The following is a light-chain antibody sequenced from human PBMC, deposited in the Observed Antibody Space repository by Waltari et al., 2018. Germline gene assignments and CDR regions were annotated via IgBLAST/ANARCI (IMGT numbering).Light chain of an antibody. Sequence: EIVLTQSPGTLSLSPGERATLSCRASQGVGKYLAWYQQRPGQAPRLLLNRTSIRATGIPDRFSGSGYGTDFSLTISRLEPEDFAVYYCQKDDFLPATFGQGTTVEIK. CDR1: QGVGKY. J-gene: IGKJ1*01. CDR2: RTS. CDR3: QKDDFLPAT. V-gene: IGKV3-20*01.